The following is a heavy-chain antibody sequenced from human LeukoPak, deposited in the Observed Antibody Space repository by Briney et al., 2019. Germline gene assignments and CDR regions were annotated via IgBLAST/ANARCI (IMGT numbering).Heavy chain of an antibody. CDR3: ARGPYGSGSYYGY. J-gene: IGHJ4*02. V-gene: IGHV4-34*01. CDR1: GGSFSDYY. D-gene: IGHD3-10*01. CDR2: INHSGST. Sequence: PSETLSLTCAVYGGSFSDYYWSWIRQPPGKGLEWIGEINHSGSTNYNPSLKSRVTISVDTSKNQLSLKLSSVTAADTAVYYCARGPYGSGSYYGYWGQGTLVTVSS.